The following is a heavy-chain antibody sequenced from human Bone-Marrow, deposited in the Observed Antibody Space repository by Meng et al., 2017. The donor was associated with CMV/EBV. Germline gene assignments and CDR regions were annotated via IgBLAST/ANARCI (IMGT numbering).Heavy chain of an antibody. CDR1: GYTLTELS. CDR2: FDPEDGET. CDR3: ARDRGMDV. V-gene: IGHV1-24*01. Sequence: ASVKVSCKVSGYTLTELSMHWVRQAPGKGLEWMGGFDPEDGETIYAQKFQGRVTMTRDTSTSTVYMELSSLRSEDTAVYYCARDRGMDVWGQGTTVTVSS. J-gene: IGHJ6*02.